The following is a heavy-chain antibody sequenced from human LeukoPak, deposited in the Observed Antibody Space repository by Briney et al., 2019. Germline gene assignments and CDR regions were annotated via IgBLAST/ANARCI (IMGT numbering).Heavy chain of an antibody. Sequence: SETLSLTCAVYGGSFSGYYWSWIRQPPGKGLEWIGEINHSGSTNYSPSLKSRVTISVDTSKNQFSLKLSSVTAADTAVYYCARGRKTYYDSSGLNDYWGQGTLVTVSS. CDR3: ARGRKTYYDSSGLNDY. J-gene: IGHJ4*02. CDR2: INHSGST. V-gene: IGHV4-34*01. D-gene: IGHD3-22*01. CDR1: GGSFSGYY.